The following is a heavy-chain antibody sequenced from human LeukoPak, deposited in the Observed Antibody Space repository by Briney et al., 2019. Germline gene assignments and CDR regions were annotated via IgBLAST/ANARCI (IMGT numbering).Heavy chain of an antibody. J-gene: IGHJ3*02. CDR3: GREGYGGTSDAFDI. CDR2: IRYDGSNK. CDR1: GFTFSSYG. D-gene: IGHD4-23*01. V-gene: IGHV3-30*02. Sequence: QPGGSLRLSCAASGFTFSSYGMYWVRQAPGKGLEWVAFIRYDGSNKKYADSVKGRITISRDTAKNSLYLQLNNLRVEDTAIYYCGREGYGGTSDAFDIWGQGTLVSVSS.